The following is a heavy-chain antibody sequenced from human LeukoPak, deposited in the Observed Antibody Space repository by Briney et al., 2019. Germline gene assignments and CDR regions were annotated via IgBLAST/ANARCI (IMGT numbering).Heavy chain of an antibody. Sequence: GGSLRLSCAASGFTFSTFCMAWVRQAPGKGLEWVANTKQDGSEKNYVDSVKGRFTISRDNAKNSLFLQMSSLRVEDTAVYYCAREGYYDSGGGYFEYWGQGTLVTVSS. CDR3: AREGYYDSGGGYFEY. V-gene: IGHV3-7*01. CDR1: GFTFSTFC. J-gene: IGHJ4*02. CDR2: TKQDGSEK. D-gene: IGHD3-10*01.